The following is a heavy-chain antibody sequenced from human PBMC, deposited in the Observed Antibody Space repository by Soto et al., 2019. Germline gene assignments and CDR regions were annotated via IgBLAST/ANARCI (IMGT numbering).Heavy chain of an antibody. CDR1: GGSISSSSYY. Sequence: QLQLQESGPGLVKPSETLSLTCTVSGGSISSSSYYWGWIRQPPGKGQEWIGSISYSGSTYYNPSLTSRVTISVDTSKNQFSLKLSSVTAADTAVYYCARHTPAISISDHWGQGTLVTVSS. CDR2: ISYSGST. V-gene: IGHV4-39*01. CDR3: ARHTPAISISDH. J-gene: IGHJ4*02. D-gene: IGHD2-15*01.